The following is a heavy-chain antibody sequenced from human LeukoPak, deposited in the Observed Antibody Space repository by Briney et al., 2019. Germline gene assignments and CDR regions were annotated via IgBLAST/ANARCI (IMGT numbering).Heavy chain of an antibody. CDR2: ISYDGSNK. D-gene: IGHD3-22*01. CDR1: GFTFSSYA. J-gene: IGHJ4*02. V-gene: IGHV3-30-3*01. Sequence: GRSLRLSCAASGFTFSSYAMHWVRQAPGKGLEWVAVISYDGSNKYYADSVKGRFTISRDNSKNTLYLQMNSLRAEDTAVYYCARISRSGYYYDSSGYPDYWGQGTLVTVSS. CDR3: ARISRSGYYYDSSGYPDY.